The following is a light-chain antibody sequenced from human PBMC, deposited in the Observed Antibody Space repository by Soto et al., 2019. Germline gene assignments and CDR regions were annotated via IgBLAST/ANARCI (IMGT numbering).Light chain of an antibody. V-gene: IGKV3-20*01. CDR3: QQYGSSPPKT. CDR1: QSVSSN. CDR2: GAS. Sequence: EIVMTQSPATLSVSQAERSTLSCTASQSVSSNLAWDQPKPVQAPRLFIYGASSRATGIPDRFSGSGSGTDFTLTISRLEPEDFAVYYCQQYGSSPPKTFGQGTKVDIK. J-gene: IGKJ1*01.